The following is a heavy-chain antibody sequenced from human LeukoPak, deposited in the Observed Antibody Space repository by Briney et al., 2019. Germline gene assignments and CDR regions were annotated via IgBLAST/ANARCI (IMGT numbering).Heavy chain of an antibody. CDR2: ISSNGGST. CDR1: GFTFSNYG. V-gene: IGHV3-64*01. Sequence: PGXXLRLSCGASGFTFSNYGMHWVRQAPGKGLEYVSAISSNGGSTYYANSVKGRFTISRDNSKNTLYLQMGSLRAEDMAVYYCARAPGTHYDYWGQGTLVTVSS. D-gene: IGHD1-26*01. CDR3: ARAPGTHYDY. J-gene: IGHJ4*02.